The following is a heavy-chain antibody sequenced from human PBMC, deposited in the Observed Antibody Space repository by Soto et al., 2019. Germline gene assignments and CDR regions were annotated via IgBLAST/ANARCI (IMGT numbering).Heavy chain of an antibody. J-gene: IGHJ6*02. D-gene: IGHD2-15*01. CDR1: GSSLSTSGMC. V-gene: IGHV2-70*01. Sequence: SGPTLVNPTQTLTLTCTFSGSSLSTSGMCVSWIRQPPGKALEWLALIDWDDDKYYSTSLKTRLTISKDTSKNQVVLTMTNMDPVDTATYYCARMGRGYCSGGSCPSYYYYGMDVWGQGTTVTVSS. CDR2: IDWDDDK. CDR3: ARMGRGYCSGGSCPSYYYYGMDV.